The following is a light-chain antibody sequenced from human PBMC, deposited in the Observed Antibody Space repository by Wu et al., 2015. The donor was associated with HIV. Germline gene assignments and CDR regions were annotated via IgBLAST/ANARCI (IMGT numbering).Light chain of an antibody. CDR2: DAS. V-gene: IGKV3-11*01. J-gene: IGKJ1*01. CDR3: QQRSDLWT. Sequence: EIVLTQSPGALSLSPGERATLSCRASQSVNSFLAWYQQKPGQAPRLLIYDASNRASGIPARFSGSVSGADFSLTISSLEPEDFAVYYCQQRSDLWTFGQGDQGGDQT. CDR1: QSVNSF.